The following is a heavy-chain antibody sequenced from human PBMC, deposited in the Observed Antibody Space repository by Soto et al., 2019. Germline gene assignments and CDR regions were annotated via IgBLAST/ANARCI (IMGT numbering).Heavy chain of an antibody. CDR3: ARRSYDFWSGYESNWFDP. Sequence: PGESLKISCKGSGYSFTSYWTGWVRQMPGKGLEWMGIIYPGDSDTRYSPSFQGQVTISADKSISTAYLQWSSLKASDTAMYYCARRSYDFWSGYESNWFDPWGQGTLVTVSS. CDR2: IYPGDSDT. D-gene: IGHD3-3*01. CDR1: GYSFTSYW. J-gene: IGHJ5*02. V-gene: IGHV5-51*01.